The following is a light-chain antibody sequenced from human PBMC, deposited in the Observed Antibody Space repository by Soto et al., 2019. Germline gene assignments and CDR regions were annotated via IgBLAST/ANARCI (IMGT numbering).Light chain of an antibody. Sequence: DIQMTQSPSSVSASVGDRVTITCRASQNIDNWLAWYQYKPGKAPHLLIYSASTLQSGVPSRFSGSGSGTDFTLTISSLQPEDFATYYCQQCNSFPITFGQGTRLEI. CDR2: SAS. V-gene: IGKV1-12*01. CDR1: QNIDNW. J-gene: IGKJ5*01. CDR3: QQCNSFPIT.